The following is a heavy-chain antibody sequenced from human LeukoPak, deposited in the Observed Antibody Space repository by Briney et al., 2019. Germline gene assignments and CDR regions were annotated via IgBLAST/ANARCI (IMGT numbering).Heavy chain of an antibody. CDR1: GDSLNELS. J-gene: IGHJ5*02. V-gene: IGHV1-24*01. CDR3: ATESGASVMGGLDI. CDR2: FEPEEGET. D-gene: IGHD2-8*01. Sequence: ASVKVSCKVSGDSLNELSIHWVRQAPGKGLEWMGGFEPEEGETLHAEKFEGRVNMTEDTSTGTAYLELSSLRSEDMGVYYCATESGASVMGGLDIWGQGILVTVSS.